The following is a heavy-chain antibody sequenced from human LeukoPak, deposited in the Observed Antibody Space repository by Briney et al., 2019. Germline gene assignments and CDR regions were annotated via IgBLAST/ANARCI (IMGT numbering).Heavy chain of an antibody. CDR1: GYSISTNNW. J-gene: IGHJ4*02. CDR2: IYYSGST. CDR3: ARNEYESSGFDY. D-gene: IGHD3-22*01. V-gene: IGHV4-28*01. Sequence: PSETLSLTCAVSGYSISTNNWWGWIRQPPGKGPEWIGYIYYSGSTFYNPSLKSRVAMSVDTSKNQFSLKLSSVTAVDTALYYCARNEYESSGFDYWGQGTLVTVSS.